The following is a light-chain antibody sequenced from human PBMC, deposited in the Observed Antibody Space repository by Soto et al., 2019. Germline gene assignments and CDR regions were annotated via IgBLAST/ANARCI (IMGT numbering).Light chain of an antibody. CDR3: QQYGSVPLT. CDR1: ESVSTNY. Sequence: EIVLTQSPGTQSLSPGERATLSSRASESVSTNYLAWYQQKPGQAPRLLISGASSRATGIPDRFSGSGSGADFTLTINILEPEDFAVYYCQQYGSVPLTFGGGTKVEIK. J-gene: IGKJ4*02. V-gene: IGKV3-20*01. CDR2: GAS.